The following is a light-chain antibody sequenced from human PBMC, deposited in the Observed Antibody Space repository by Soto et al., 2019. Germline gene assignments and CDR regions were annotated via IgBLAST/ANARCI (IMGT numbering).Light chain of an antibody. V-gene: IGKV1-39*01. CDR2: GAY. CDR1: QSVSTH. Sequence: DIQMTQSPSSLSASVGGRVTITCRASQSVSTHLSWYQQKPGKAPKLLIYGAYRLQSGVPSRFGGSGSGTDFTRTISSQQPEDFATYYCQQNSDYPWTFGQGTKVDIK. CDR3: QQNSDYPWT. J-gene: IGKJ1*01.